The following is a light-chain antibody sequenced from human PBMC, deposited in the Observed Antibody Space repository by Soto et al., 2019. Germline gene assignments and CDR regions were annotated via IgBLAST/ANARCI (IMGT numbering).Light chain of an antibody. Sequence: EIVLTQSPATLSLSPGERATLSCRASQSFSNSLAWYQQRPGQAPRLLIYGTSNRATDIPARFSGSGSGTDFTLTINSLEPEDFAVYYCQQCGNSWTFGQGTKVEIK. CDR3: QQCGNSWT. J-gene: IGKJ1*01. CDR1: QSFSNS. V-gene: IGKV3-11*01. CDR2: GTS.